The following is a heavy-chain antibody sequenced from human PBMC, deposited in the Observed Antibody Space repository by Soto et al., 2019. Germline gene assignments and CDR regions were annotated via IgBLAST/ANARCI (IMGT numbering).Heavy chain of an antibody. J-gene: IGHJ4*02. V-gene: IGHV1-18*01. CDR2: ISAYNGNT. D-gene: IGHD3-3*01. Sequence: ASVKVSCKASGYTFTSYGISWVRQAPGQGLEWMGWISAYNGNTNYAQKLQGRVTMTTDTSTSTAYMELRSLRSDDTAVYYCAREGRSFLEWFPFDYWGQGTLVTVSS. CDR3: AREGRSFLEWFPFDY. CDR1: GYTFTSYG.